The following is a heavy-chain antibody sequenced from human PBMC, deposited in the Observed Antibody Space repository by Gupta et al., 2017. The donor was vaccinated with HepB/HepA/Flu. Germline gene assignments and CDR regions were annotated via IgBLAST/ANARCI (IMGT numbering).Heavy chain of an antibody. V-gene: IGHV3-23*01. J-gene: IGHJ6*03. CDR3: AKDLYFWSAMDV. Sequence: EVQLLESGGGLVQPGGSLTLSCAVSGFSISGNAMSWVRQAPGKGLGWVSGIGSDLNPHYADSVRGRFTVSRDNSKNTVYLQINSLRGEDTAVYFCAKDLYFWSAMDVWGKGTTVTVSS. D-gene: IGHD3-3*01. CDR2: IGSDLNP. CDR1: GFSISGNA.